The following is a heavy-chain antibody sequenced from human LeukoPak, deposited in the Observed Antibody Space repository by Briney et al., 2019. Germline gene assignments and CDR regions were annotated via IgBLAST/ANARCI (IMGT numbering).Heavy chain of an antibody. Sequence: SETLSLTCTVSGGSISNDYHFWSWIRQPAGKGLEWIGRVYTTGSTNYNPFLKSRVTISIDTSKNQFSLTLTSVTAAGTAVYFCARDGTGGRPRSTGNYFDNWGQGTLVTVSS. CDR2: VYTTGST. CDR3: ARDGTGGRPRSTGNYFDN. D-gene: IGHD3-10*01. V-gene: IGHV4-61*02. CDR1: GGSISNDY. J-gene: IGHJ4*02.